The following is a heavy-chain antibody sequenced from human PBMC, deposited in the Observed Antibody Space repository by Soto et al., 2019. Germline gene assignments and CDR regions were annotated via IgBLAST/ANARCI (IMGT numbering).Heavy chain of an antibody. D-gene: IGHD3-3*01. J-gene: IGHJ4*02. V-gene: IGHV3-23*01. CDR2: ISDNGGTT. CDR1: EFTFSNYA. Sequence: GGSLRLSCAACEFTFSNYAMSWVRQAPGKGLEWVSSISDNGGTTYYADSVKGRFTISRDNSKNTLYLQMNSLRAEDTAVYYCARGTALRFLEWLFDYWGQGTLVTVS. CDR3: ARGTALRFLEWLFDY.